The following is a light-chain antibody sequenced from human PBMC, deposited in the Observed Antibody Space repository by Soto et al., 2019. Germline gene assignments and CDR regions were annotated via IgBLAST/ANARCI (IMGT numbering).Light chain of an antibody. CDR1: DSNIGGNY. Sequence: QSALTQPPSMSAAPGQKVTISCSGTDSNIGGNYVAWYQQFPSTVPRLIIYDNNERPSGIPDRFSGSKSGTSATLGITGLQTGDEADYYCGTWDTSLSAGVFGGGTKVTVL. J-gene: IGLJ2*01. V-gene: IGLV1-51*01. CDR3: GTWDTSLSAGV. CDR2: DNN.